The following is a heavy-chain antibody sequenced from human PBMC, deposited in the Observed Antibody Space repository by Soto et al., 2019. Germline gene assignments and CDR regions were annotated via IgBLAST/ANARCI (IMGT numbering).Heavy chain of an antibody. CDR2: ISGNNENT. Sequence: QVQLVQSGAEVKKPGASVRVSCNASGYTFTNFGISWVRQAPGQGLEWMGCISGNNENTNYAQKLQGRVTMTADTSTSTAYMELRSLKSDDTAMYYCARCIGGSCYHAYDNWGQGTLVTVSS. V-gene: IGHV1-18*01. J-gene: IGHJ4*02. CDR1: GYTFTNFG. CDR3: ARCIGGSCYHAYDN. D-gene: IGHD2-15*01.